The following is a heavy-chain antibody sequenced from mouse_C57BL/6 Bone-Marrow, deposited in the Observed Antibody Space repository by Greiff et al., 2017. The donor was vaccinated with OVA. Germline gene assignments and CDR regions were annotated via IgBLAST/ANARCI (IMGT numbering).Heavy chain of an antibody. Sequence: EVMLVESGAELVRPGSSVKMSCKTSGYTFTSYGINWVKQRPGQGLEWIGYIYIGNGYTEYNEKFKGKATLTSDTSSSTAYMQLSSLTSEDSAIYFCARSQLLLRKPLYYVDYWGQGTTLTVSS. J-gene: IGHJ2*01. CDR1: GYTFTSYG. D-gene: IGHD1-1*01. CDR3: ARSQLLLRKPLYYVDY. CDR2: IYIGNGYT. V-gene: IGHV1-58*01.